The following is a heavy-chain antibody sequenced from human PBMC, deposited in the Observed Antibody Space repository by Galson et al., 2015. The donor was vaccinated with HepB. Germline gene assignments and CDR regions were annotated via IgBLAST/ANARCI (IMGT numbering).Heavy chain of an antibody. J-gene: IGHJ6*02. CDR3: ARDRDRYCGGGSCYFEYYYYYYDMDD. CDR1: GFTFTSYG. V-gene: IGHV3-48*04. CDR2: MSRSSSTT. Sequence: SLRVSCEASGFTFTSYGINWVRQAPGKGLEWVSCMSRSSSTTYYADSVKGRVTITRNTAKNTLYLQMNSLRAEDTAVYYCARDRDRYCGGGSCYFEYYYYYYDMDDWGQGTIVTVSS. D-gene: IGHD2-15*01.